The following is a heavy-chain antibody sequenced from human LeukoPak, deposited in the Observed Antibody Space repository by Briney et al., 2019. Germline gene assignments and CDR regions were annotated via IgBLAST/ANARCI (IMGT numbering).Heavy chain of an antibody. V-gene: IGHV3-66*01. CDR2: IYSGGST. CDR3: ASPLGYSGYTPFDY. D-gene: IGHD5-12*01. CDR1: GFTVSSNY. Sequence: GGSLRLSCAASGFTVSSNYMSWVRQAPGKGLEWVSVIYSGGSTYYAGSVKGRFTISRDNSKNTLYLQMNSLRAEDTAVYYCASPLGYSGYTPFDYWGQGTLVTVSS. J-gene: IGHJ4*02.